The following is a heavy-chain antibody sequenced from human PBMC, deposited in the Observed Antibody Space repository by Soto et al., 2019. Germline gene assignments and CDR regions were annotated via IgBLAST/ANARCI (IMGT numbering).Heavy chain of an antibody. CDR3: AGHAGGRYNWVDP. J-gene: IGHJ5*02. V-gene: IGHV5-10-1*01. Sequence: EVQLVQSGAEVKKPGESLRISCKGSGYSFTSYWISWVRQMPGKGLEWMGRIDPSASDTNYSPSFQGHVTISADKATSASYLQWSSLKATDTAMYYCAGHAGGRYNWVDPWGQGTLVTVAS. CDR2: IDPSASDT. CDR1: GYSFTSYW. D-gene: IGHD6-19*01.